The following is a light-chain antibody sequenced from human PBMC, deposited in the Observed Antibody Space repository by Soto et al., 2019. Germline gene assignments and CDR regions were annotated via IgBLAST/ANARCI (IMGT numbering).Light chain of an antibody. CDR1: QSVSSN. Sequence: EVVMTQSPATLSVSPGERATLSCRASQSVSSNLVWYQQKPGQAPRLLIYDASTRATGIPGRFSGSGSGTEFTLIISSLQSEYFALYFCQQCNNWPYTFGRGTKLEIK. J-gene: IGKJ2*01. CDR3: QQCNNWPYT. CDR2: DAS. V-gene: IGKV3-15*01.